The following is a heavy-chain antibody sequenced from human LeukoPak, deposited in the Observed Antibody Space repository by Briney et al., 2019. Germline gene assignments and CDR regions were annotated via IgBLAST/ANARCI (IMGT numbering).Heavy chain of an antibody. CDR1: GFNFEDYG. CDR3: TNIHTG. V-gene: IGHV3-20*04. J-gene: IGHJ4*02. Sequence: RPGGSLSLSCAASGFNFEDYGFTWVRQAPGKGLEWVSGINWNGDRTRYADSVKGRFTISRDNAKNSLYLQMNSLRAEDTALYYCTNIHTGWGQGTVVTVSS. D-gene: IGHD2-8*02. CDR2: INWNGDRT.